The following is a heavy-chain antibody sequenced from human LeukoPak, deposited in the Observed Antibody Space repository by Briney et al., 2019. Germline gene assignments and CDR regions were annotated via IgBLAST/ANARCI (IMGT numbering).Heavy chain of an antibody. Sequence: GGSLRLSCAASGFTVSSNYMSWVRQAPGKGLEWVSVIYSGGSTYYADSVKGRFTISRDNSKNTLYLQMNSLRAEDTAVYYCARVTAPGNWFDPWGQGTLVTVSS. D-gene: IGHD3-10*01. CDR1: GFTVSSNY. CDR3: ARVTAPGNWFDP. V-gene: IGHV3-53*01. CDR2: IYSGGST. J-gene: IGHJ5*02.